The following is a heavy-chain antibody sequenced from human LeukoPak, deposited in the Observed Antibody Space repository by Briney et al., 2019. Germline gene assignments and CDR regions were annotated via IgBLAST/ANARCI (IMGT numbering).Heavy chain of an antibody. Sequence: SETLSLTCAGSGGSISSGGYSGSWIRQPPGKGLEWIGYIYHSGSTYYNPSLNRRFTISVDRSKNQFSLKLSSVTAADTAVYYCARREQLRYYGMDVWGQGTTVTVSS. D-gene: IGHD6-13*01. CDR3: ARREQLRYYGMDV. J-gene: IGHJ6*02. V-gene: IGHV4-30-2*01. CDR1: GGSISSGGYS. CDR2: IYHSGST.